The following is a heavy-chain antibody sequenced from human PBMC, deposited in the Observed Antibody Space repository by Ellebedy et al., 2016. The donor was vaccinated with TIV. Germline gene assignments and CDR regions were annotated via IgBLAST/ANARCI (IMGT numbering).Heavy chain of an antibody. CDR2: ISAYNGHT. CDR1: GYTFTSYG. D-gene: IGHD3-9*01. J-gene: IGHJ4*02. Sequence: ASVKVSCKASGYTFTSYGISWVRQAPGQGLEWMGWISAYNGHTDYAQSFQGRVTMTTDTSTSTAYMELRSLRSDDTAVYYCARDRWNILTGYLNDYWGQGTLVTVSS. CDR3: ARDRWNILTGYLNDY. V-gene: IGHV1-18*01.